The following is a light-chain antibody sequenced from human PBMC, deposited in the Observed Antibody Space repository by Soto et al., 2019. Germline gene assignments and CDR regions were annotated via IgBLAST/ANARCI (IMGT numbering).Light chain of an antibody. CDR2: DAS. CDR3: QQYNSYS. V-gene: IGKV1-5*01. CDR1: QSISSW. Sequence: DIQITQSPSSLSASVGDRVTITCRASQSISSWLAWYQQKPGTAPKLLIYDASSLESGVPSRFSGSGSGTEFTLTISSLQPDDFATYYCQQYNSYSFGQGTKVDIK. J-gene: IGKJ1*01.